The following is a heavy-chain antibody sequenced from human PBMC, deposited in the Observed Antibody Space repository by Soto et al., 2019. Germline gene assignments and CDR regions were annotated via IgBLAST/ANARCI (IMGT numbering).Heavy chain of an antibody. CDR1: GFTFSSYS. J-gene: IGHJ4*02. D-gene: IGHD3-10*01. Sequence: GGSLRLSCAASGFTFSSYSMNWFRQAPGKGLEWVSSISSSSSYIYYADSVKGRFTISRDNAKNSLYLQMNSLRAEDTAVYYCARDRGYATMVRGVIIPPAYWGQGTLVTVSS. CDR2: ISSSSSYI. V-gene: IGHV3-21*01. CDR3: ARDRGYATMVRGVIIPPAY.